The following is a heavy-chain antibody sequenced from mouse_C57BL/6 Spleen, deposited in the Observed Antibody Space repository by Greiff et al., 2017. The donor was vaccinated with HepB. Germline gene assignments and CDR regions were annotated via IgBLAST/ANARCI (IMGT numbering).Heavy chain of an antibody. CDR3: ARPSTVVASFDY. CDR2: INPYNGGT. V-gene: IGHV1-19*01. D-gene: IGHD1-1*01. J-gene: IGHJ2*01. CDR1: GYTFTDYY. Sequence: EVQLQQSGPVLVKPGASVKMSCKASGYTFTDYYMNWVKQSHGKSLEWIGVINPYNGGTSYNQKFKGKATLTVDKSSSTAYMELNSLTSEDSAVYYCARPSTVVASFDYWGQGTTLTVSS.